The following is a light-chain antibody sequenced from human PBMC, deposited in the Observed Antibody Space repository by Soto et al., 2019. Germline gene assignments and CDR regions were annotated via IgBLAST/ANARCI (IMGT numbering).Light chain of an antibody. V-gene: IGLV2-14*03. Sequence: QSALTQPASVSGSPGQSITIPCTGTSNDIGGYNYVSWYQQFPGKAPKLIIYDVTNRPSGVSFRFSGSKSGNTASLTISGLQAGDGAGYHCSSYSSTSTRRHFGAGTKVTVL. CDR3: SSYSSTSTRRH. CDR1: SNDIGGYNY. CDR2: DVT. J-gene: IGLJ1*01.